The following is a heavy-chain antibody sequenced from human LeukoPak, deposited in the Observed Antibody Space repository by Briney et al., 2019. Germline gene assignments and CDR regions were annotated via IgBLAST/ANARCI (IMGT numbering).Heavy chain of an antibody. CDR1: GFTFSSHG. CDR2: IWYDGSNK. D-gene: IGHD3-3*01. J-gene: IGHJ5*02. Sequence: GRSLRLSCAASGFTFSSHGMHWVRQAPGKGLEWVAVIWYDGSNKYYADSVKGRFTISRDNSKNTLYLQMNSLRAEDTAVYYCARGDYDFWSGYSNWFDPWGQGTLVTVSS. V-gene: IGHV3-33*01. CDR3: ARGDYDFWSGYSNWFDP.